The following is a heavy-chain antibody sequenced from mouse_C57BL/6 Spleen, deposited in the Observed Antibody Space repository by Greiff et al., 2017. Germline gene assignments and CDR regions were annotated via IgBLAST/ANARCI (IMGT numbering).Heavy chain of an antibody. CDR1: GFTFSDYG. J-gene: IGHJ2*01. Sequence: EVMLVESGGGLVKPGGSLKLSCAASGFTFSDYGMHWFRQAPEKGLAWVAYISSGSSTISYAATVKGRFTISRDNAKNTLCLQMTSLRSEDTAMYYCARLGRRLYFDYWGQGTTLTVSS. V-gene: IGHV5-17*01. CDR2: ISSGSSTI. D-gene: IGHD4-1*01. CDR3: ARLGRRLYFDY.